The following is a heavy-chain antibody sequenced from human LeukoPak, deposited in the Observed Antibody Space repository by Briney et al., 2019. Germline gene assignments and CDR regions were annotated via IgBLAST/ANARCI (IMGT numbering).Heavy chain of an antibody. CDR1: GGSISSYY. D-gene: IGHD2-21*02. CDR3: ARRCGGDWCAFDI. V-gene: IGHV4-59*08. CDR2: IYYSGST. Sequence: SETLSLTCTVSGGSISSYYWSWIRQPPGKGLEWIGYIYYSGSTNYNPSLKSRVTTSVDTSKNQFSLKLSSVTAADTAVYYCARRCGGDWCAFDIWGQGTMVTVSS. J-gene: IGHJ3*02.